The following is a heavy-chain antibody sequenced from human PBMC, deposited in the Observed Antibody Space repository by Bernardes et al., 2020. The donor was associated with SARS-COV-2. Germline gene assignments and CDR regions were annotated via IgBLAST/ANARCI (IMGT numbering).Heavy chain of an antibody. V-gene: IGHV3-7*04. Sequence: GGSLRLSCVGSGFTFNEFWMNWVRQVPGKGLEWVAHINKDGMPTNYLDSVKGRFIISRDNAKNSVILQMNSLRVEDTAIYYCARSDGWVISNWGQGTQVTVSS. CDR1: GFTFNEFW. CDR3: ARSDGWVISN. J-gene: IGHJ4*02. CDR2: INKDGMPT. D-gene: IGHD2-21*01.